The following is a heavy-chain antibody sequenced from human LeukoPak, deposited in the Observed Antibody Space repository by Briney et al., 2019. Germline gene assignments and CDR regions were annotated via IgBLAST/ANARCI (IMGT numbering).Heavy chain of an antibody. CDR2: IYYSGST. D-gene: IGHD4-17*01. V-gene: IGHV4-31*03. CDR1: GGSISSGGYY. J-gene: IGHJ4*02. CDR3: AREYSSDYPHFDY. Sequence: SETLSLTCTVSGGSISSGGYYWSWIRQHPGKGLEWIGYIYYSGSTYYNPSLKSRVTISVDTSKNQFSLKLSSVTAADTAVYYCAREYSSDYPHFDYWGQGTLVTVSS.